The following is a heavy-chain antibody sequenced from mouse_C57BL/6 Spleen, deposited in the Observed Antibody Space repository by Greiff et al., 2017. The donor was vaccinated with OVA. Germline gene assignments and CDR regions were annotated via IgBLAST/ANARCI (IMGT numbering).Heavy chain of an antibody. CDR3: AKASHYGSSYWYFDV. J-gene: IGHJ1*03. Sequence: EVKLMESGGGLVKPGGSLKLSCAASGFTFSDYGMHWVRQAPEKGLEWVAYISSGSSTIYYADTVKGRFTISRDNAKNTLFLQMTSLRSEDTAMYYCAKASHYGSSYWYFDVWGTGTTVTVSS. CDR2: ISSGSSTI. CDR1: GFTFSDYG. D-gene: IGHD1-1*01. V-gene: IGHV5-17*01.